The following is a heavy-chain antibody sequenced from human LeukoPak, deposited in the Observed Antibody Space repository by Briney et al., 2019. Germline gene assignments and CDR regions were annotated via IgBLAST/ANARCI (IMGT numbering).Heavy chain of an antibody. Sequence: GGSLRLSCAASGFSFRSYAMHWVRQAPGKGLEWVAVISYDGSNKYYADSVKGRFTISRDNSKDTLYLQVNSLRAEDTAVYYCARDSRHQLLYCLDYWGQGTLVTVSS. CDR2: ISYDGSNK. J-gene: IGHJ4*02. V-gene: IGHV3-30*04. D-gene: IGHD2-2*02. CDR3: ARDSRHQLLYCLDY. CDR1: GFSFRSYA.